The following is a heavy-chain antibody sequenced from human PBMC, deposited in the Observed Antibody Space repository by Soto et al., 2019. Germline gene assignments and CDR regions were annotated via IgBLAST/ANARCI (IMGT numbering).Heavy chain of an antibody. J-gene: IGHJ4*02. CDR3: AKEVYSSSSYGPFDY. CDR1: GFTFSSYG. CDR2: ISYDGSNK. V-gene: IGHV3-30*18. Sequence: GGSLRLSCAASGFTFSSYGMHWVRQAPGKGLEWVAVISYDGSNKYYADSVKGRFTISRDNSKNTLYLQMNSLRAEDTAVYYCAKEVYSSSSYGPFDYWGQGTLVTVSS. D-gene: IGHD6-6*01.